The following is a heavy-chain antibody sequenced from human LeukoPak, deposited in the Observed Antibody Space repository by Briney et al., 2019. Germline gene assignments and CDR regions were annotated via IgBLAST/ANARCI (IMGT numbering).Heavy chain of an antibody. CDR2: IYYSGST. CDR3: ARHSVEMTGTWYY. CDR1: GGSISSYY. V-gene: IGHV4-59*08. J-gene: IGHJ4*02. Sequence: PSETLSLTCTLSGGSISSYYWSWLRQPPGKGLEWIGYIYYSGSTNYNPSLKSRVTISVDTSKNQFSLELSSVTAADTAVYYCARHSVEMTGTWYYWGQGTLVTVSS. D-gene: IGHD5-24*01.